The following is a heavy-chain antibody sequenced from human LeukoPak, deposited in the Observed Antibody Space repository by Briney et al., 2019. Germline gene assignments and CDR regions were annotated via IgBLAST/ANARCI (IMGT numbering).Heavy chain of an antibody. D-gene: IGHD4-17*01. Sequence: GASVKVSCKASGGTFSSYAISWVRQAPGQGLEWMGRINPMFGIVDHAQKFQGRVTITADKSRSTAYMELSSLRAEDTAVYYCAKEDYGDYPPFDYWGQGTLVTVSS. CDR3: AKEDYGDYPPFDY. J-gene: IGHJ4*02. CDR1: GGTFSSYA. CDR2: INPMFGIV. V-gene: IGHV1-69*04.